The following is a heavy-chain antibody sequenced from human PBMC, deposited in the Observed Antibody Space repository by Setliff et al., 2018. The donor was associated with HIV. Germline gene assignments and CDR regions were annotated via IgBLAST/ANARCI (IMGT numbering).Heavy chain of an antibody. V-gene: IGHV3-21*01. CDR1: GFTFNNAW. Sequence: KPGGSLRLSCVASGFTFNNAWMNWVRQAPGKGLEWVSSISTSSSYIYYADSVKGRFTISSDNAKNSLYLRMNSLRVEDTAVYYCARGYYYDTSAPGFDYWGQGTLVTVSS. D-gene: IGHD3-22*01. CDR3: ARGYYYDTSAPGFDY. CDR2: ISTSSSYI. J-gene: IGHJ4*02.